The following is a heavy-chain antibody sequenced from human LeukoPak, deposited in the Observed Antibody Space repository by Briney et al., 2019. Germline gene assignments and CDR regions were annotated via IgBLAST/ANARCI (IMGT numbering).Heavy chain of an antibody. Sequence: QTGGSLRLSCAASGFTFSSYGMHWVRQAPGKGLEWVAVISYDGSNKYYADSVKGRFTISRDNSKNTLYLQMNSLRAEDTAVYYCAKGSSSWYELAYYYYYGMDVWGKGTTVTVSS. CDR1: GFTFSSYG. D-gene: IGHD6-13*01. V-gene: IGHV3-30*18. CDR3: AKGSSSWYELAYYYYYGMDV. CDR2: ISYDGSNK. J-gene: IGHJ6*04.